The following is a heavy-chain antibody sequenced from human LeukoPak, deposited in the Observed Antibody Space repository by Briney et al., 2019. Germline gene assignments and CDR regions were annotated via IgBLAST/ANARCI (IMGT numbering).Heavy chain of an antibody. J-gene: IGHJ4*02. CDR2: INHSGST. CDR3: ARGRSELLWFGELFAYFDY. D-gene: IGHD3-10*01. CDR1: GGSFSGYY. V-gene: IGHV4-34*01. Sequence: SETLSLTCAVYGGSFSGYYWSWIRQPPGKGLEWIGEINHSGSTNYNPSLKSRVTISVDTSKNQFSLKLNSVTAADTAVYYCARGRSELLWFGELFAYFDYWGQGTLVTVSS.